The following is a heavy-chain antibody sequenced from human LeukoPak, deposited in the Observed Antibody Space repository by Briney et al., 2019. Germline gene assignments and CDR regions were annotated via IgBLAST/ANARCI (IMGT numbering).Heavy chain of an antibody. CDR3: AKGERGIDY. D-gene: IGHD7-27*01. J-gene: IGHJ4*02. Sequence: GGSLRLSCAASGFTFNNFAMNWVRQAPGRGLEWVSSVNFRGTISHYADSVKGRFTISRDNSKNTLFLQMDSLRAEDAAIYYCAKGERGIDYWGQGTLVTVSS. CDR1: GFTFNNFA. CDR2: VNFRGTIS. V-gene: IGHV3-23*01.